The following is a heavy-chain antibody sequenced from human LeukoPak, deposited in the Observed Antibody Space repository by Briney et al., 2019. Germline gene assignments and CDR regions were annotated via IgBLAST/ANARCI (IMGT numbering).Heavy chain of an antibody. D-gene: IGHD6-13*01. CDR3: AGVSKSATTGTILDY. V-gene: IGHV3-53*01. CDR1: GFTVSNNY. J-gene: IGHJ4*02. CDR2: IYSGGNT. Sequence: GGSLRLSCAASGFTVSNNYMSWVRQAPGKGLEWVSVIYSGGNTYYSDPVKGRLTISRDNSKNTLYLHMNSLRAEDTAVYYCAGVSKSATTGTILDYWGQGTLVTVS.